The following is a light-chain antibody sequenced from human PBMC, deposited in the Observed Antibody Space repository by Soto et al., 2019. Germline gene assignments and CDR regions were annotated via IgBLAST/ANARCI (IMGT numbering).Light chain of an antibody. V-gene: IGKV3-20*01. CDR3: QQYGSWT. Sequence: EIVLTQSPGTLSLSPGERATLSCRASQSVSSSYLAWYQQKPGQAPRLLIYGASSRATGIPDRFSGSGPGTDFTLTINRLEPEDFAVYYCQQYGSWTFGQGTKVDIK. CDR2: GAS. J-gene: IGKJ1*01. CDR1: QSVSSSY.